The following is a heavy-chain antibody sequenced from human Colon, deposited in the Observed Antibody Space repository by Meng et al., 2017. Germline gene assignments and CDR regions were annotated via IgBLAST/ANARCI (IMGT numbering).Heavy chain of an antibody. CDR2: IDLGGTP. D-gene: IGHD6-19*01. CDR1: GGSISSYNW. V-gene: IGHV4-4*02. Sequence: LLQESGPGPVEPSVTLSLTCAASGGSISSYNWCSWVRQPPGKGLEWIGQIDLGGTPYYNPSLESRVIMSLDKSKNQLSLRLTSVAAADTAVYYCARHGGWHFDYWGQGALVTVSS. J-gene: IGHJ4*02. CDR3: ARHGGWHFDY.